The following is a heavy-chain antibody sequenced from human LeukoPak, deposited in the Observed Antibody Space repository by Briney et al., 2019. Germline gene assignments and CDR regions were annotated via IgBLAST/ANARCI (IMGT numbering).Heavy chain of an antibody. V-gene: IGHV3-43*02. Sequence: PGGSLRLSCAASGFTFDDYAMHWVRQAPGKGLEWVSLISGDGGSTYYADSVKGRFTISGDNSKNSLYLQMNSLRTEDTALYYCAKDRLGPLFWSGYYTTWGQGTLVTVSS. CDR1: GFTFDDYA. J-gene: IGHJ5*02. CDR2: ISGDGGST. CDR3: AKDRLGPLFWSGYYTT. D-gene: IGHD3-3*01.